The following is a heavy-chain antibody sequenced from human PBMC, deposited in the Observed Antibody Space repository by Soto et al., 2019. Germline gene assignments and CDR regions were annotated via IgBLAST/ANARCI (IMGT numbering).Heavy chain of an antibody. D-gene: IGHD6-13*01. Sequence: ASVKVSCKASGYTFTSCYMHWVRQAPGQGLEWMGIINPSGGSTSYAQKFQGRVTMTRDTSTSTVYMELSSLRSEDTAVYYCARGLTAAGSRAYFQHWGQGTLVTVSS. J-gene: IGHJ1*01. CDR3: ARGLTAAGSRAYFQH. CDR1: GYTFTSCY. V-gene: IGHV1-46*03. CDR2: INPSGGST.